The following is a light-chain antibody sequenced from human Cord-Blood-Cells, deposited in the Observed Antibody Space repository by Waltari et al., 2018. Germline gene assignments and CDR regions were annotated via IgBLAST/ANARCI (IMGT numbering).Light chain of an antibody. Sequence: QSALTQPASVSGSPGQSITISCTGTSSDVGGYNYVSWYQQHPGKAPKLMIYDVSKRPPGVSKRFSGSKSGNTASLTISGLQAEDEADYYCSSYTSSSTFYVFGTGTKVTVL. CDR2: DVS. CDR3: SSYTSSSTFYV. V-gene: IGLV2-14*01. CDR1: SSDVGGYNY. J-gene: IGLJ1*01.